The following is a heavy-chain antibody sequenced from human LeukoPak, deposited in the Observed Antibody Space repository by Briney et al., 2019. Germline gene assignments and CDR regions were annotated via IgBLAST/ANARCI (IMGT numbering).Heavy chain of an antibody. CDR2: IYHSGST. CDR1: GYSISSGYY. V-gene: IGHV4-38-2*02. Sequence: PSETLSLTRTVSGYSISSGYYWGWIRQPPGKGLEWIGSIYHSGSTYYNPSLKRRVTISVDTSKNKFCMKVSSVTAADTAVYYCASSGDYSSSWANWFDPWGQGTLVTVSS. J-gene: IGHJ5*02. CDR3: ASSGDYSSSWANWFDP. D-gene: IGHD6-13*01.